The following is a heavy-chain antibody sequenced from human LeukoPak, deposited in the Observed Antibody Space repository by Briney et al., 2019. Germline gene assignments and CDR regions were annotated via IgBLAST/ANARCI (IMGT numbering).Heavy chain of an antibody. CDR1: GYTFTSYG. CDR3: ARAPITVAGSALWY. Sequence: ASVKVSCKASGYTFTSYGINWLRQAPGQGLEWMGWISTYNGITNYAQKLQGRVTMTTDTSTSTAYMELRSLRSDDTAVYYCARAPITVAGSALWYWGQGTLVTVSS. CDR2: ISTYNGIT. V-gene: IGHV1-18*01. D-gene: IGHD6-19*01. J-gene: IGHJ4*02.